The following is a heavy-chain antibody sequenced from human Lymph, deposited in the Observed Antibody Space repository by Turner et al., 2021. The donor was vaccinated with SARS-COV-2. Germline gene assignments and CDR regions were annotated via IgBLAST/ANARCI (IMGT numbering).Heavy chain of an antibody. D-gene: IGHD2-21*02. CDR1: GYTFTSYD. V-gene: IGHV1-8*01. CDR3: AGGAQVTVWFDP. CDR2: MNPNSGNT. J-gene: IGHJ5*02. Sequence: QVQLVQSGAEVTKPGASVKVACKASGYTFTSYDINWVRQATGQGLEWMGWMNPNSGNTGYAQKFQGGVTMTRNTSIRTAYMKLSSLRSEDTAVYYGAGGAQVTVWFDPWGQGTLVTVSS.